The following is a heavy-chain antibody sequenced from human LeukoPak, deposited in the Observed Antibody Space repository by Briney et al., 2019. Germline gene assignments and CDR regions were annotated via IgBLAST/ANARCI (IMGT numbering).Heavy chain of an antibody. CDR2: IYYSGST. CDR1: GGSISSGDYY. CDR3: ARGERISWGELRFDY. D-gene: IGHD1-26*01. J-gene: IGHJ4*02. Sequence: SETLSLTCTVSGGSISSGDYYWSWIRQPPGKGLEWIGYIYYSGSTYYNPSLKSRVTISVDTSKNQFSLKLSSVTAADTAVYYCARGERISWGELRFDYWDQGTLVTVSS. V-gene: IGHV4-30-4*01.